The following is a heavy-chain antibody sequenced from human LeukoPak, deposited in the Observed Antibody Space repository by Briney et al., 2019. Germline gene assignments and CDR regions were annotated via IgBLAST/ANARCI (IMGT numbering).Heavy chain of an antibody. CDR2: ISSSSSYI. CDR3: ARDLAPQYSSSSDWFDP. D-gene: IGHD6-6*01. J-gene: IGHJ5*02. CDR1: GFTFSSYW. Sequence: GGSLRLSCAASGFTFSSYWMSWVRQAPGKGLEWVSSISSSSSYIYYADSVKGRFTISRDNAKNSLYLQMNSLRAEDTAVYYRARDLAPQYSSSSDWFDPWGQGTLVTVSS. V-gene: IGHV3-21*01.